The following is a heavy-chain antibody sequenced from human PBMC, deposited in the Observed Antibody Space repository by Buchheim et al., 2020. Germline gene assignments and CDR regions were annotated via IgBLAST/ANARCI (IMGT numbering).Heavy chain of an antibody. D-gene: IGHD6-13*01. CDR2: INHSGST. CDR3: ARDIDLRYSSSWYPYGMDV. Sequence: QVQLQQWGAGLLKPSETLSLTCAVYGGSFSGYYWSWIRQPPGKGLEWIGEINHSGSTNYNPSLKSRVTISVDTSKNQFSLKLSSVTAADTAVYYCARDIDLRYSSSWYPYGMDVWGQGTT. V-gene: IGHV4-34*01. J-gene: IGHJ6*02. CDR1: GGSFSGYY.